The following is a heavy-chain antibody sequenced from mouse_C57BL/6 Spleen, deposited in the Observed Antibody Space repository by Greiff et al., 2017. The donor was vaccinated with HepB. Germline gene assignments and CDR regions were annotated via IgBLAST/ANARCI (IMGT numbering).Heavy chain of an antibody. CDR1: GYTFTSYW. V-gene: IGHV1-50*01. CDR3: ARGGSSPWYFDV. Sequence: QVQLQQPGAELVKPGASVKLSCKASGYTFTSYWMQWVKQRPGQGLEWIGEIDPSDSYTNYNQKFKGKATLTVDTSSSTAYMQLSSLTSEDSAVYYCARGGSSPWYFDVWGTGTTVTVSS. J-gene: IGHJ1*03. D-gene: IGHD1-1*01. CDR2: IDPSDSYT.